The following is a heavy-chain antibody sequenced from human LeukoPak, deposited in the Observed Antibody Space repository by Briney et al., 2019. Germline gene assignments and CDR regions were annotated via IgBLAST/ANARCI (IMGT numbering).Heavy chain of an antibody. CDR1: GYTFTGYY. CDR3: ASRSSTVAKFPFHY. CDR2: INPNNGGT. V-gene: IGHV1-2*02. D-gene: IGHD4-17*01. J-gene: IGHJ4*02. Sequence: ASVEVSCTASGYTFTGYYIHWVRQAPGQGLEWMGWINPNNGGTNYARGFQGRVTMTRDTSISTAYMELTGLTSDDTAVYYCASRSSTVAKFPFHYWGQGTLVTVSS.